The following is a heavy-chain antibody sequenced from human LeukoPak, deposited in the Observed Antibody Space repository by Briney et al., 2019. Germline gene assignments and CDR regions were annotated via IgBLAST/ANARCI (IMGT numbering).Heavy chain of an antibody. CDR1: GFTLSSYA. CDR2: ISGSGGST. CDR3: AKPEKRFGELLLFSFDY. J-gene: IGHJ4*02. D-gene: IGHD3-10*01. V-gene: IGHV3-23*01. Sequence: PGGSLRLSCAASGFTLSSYAMSWVRQAPGKGLEWVSAISGSGGSTYYADSVKGRFTISRDNSKNTLYLQMNSLRAEDTAVYYCAKPEKRFGELLLFSFDYWGQGTLVTVSS.